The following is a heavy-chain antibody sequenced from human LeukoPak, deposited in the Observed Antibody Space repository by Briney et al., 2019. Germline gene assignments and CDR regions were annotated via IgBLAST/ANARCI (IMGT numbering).Heavy chain of an antibody. CDR3: ARDLGDYGDYAFV. V-gene: IGHV4-61*01. D-gene: IGHD4-17*01. J-gene: IGHJ4*02. Sequence: PSETLSLTCTVSGGSVSSGSYYWSWIRQPPGKGLEWIGYIYYSGSTNYNPSLKSRVTISVDTSKNQFSLKLSSVTAADTAVYYCARDLGDYGDYAFVWGQGTLVTVSS. CDR2: IYYSGST. CDR1: GGSVSSGSYY.